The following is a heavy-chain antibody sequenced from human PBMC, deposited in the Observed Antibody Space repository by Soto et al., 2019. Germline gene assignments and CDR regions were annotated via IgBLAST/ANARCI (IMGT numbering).Heavy chain of an antibody. CDR2: ISSSSSYI. CDR3: GVDPGLEYSSSSGREYFDY. V-gene: IGHV3-21*01. J-gene: IGHJ4*02. CDR1: GFTFSSYS. Sequence: GGSLRLSCAASGFTFSSYSMNWVRQAPGKGLEWVSSISSSSSYIYYADSVKGRFTISRDNAKNSLYLQMNSLRAEDTAVYYCGVDPGLEYSSSSGREYFDYWGQGTLVTVSS. D-gene: IGHD6-6*01.